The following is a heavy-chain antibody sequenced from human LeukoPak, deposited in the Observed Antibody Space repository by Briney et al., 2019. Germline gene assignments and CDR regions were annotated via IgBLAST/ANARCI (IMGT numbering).Heavy chain of an antibody. Sequence: YPSETLSLTCTVSGASTASHYWTWLRQPPGKELEWIAYMFDTVSTKSNPSLKSRLTLSVDTSKKQLSLRLSSVTAADTAVCYCATIKRGSTYGYFDFWGQGIKVTVSS. J-gene: IGHJ4*02. CDR1: GASTASHY. V-gene: IGHV4-59*11. D-gene: IGHD5-18*01. CDR3: ATIKRGSTYGYFDF. CDR2: MFDTVST.